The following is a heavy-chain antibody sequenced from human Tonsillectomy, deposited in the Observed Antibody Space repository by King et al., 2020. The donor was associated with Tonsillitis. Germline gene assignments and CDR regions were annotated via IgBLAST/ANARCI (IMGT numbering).Heavy chain of an antibody. Sequence: QLVQSGGGLVQPGTSLRLSCAASGFTFTDYAMHWVRQVPGKGLEWVSGISWNSDILGSADSVKGRFTISRDNVKNSLYLQMNSLAAEDTALYYCVKDRGAVAGTFHYWGRGALVTVSA. CDR3: VKDRGAVAGTFHY. V-gene: IGHV3-9*01. CDR2: ISWNSDIL. CDR1: GFTFTDYA. D-gene: IGHD6-19*01. J-gene: IGHJ4*02.